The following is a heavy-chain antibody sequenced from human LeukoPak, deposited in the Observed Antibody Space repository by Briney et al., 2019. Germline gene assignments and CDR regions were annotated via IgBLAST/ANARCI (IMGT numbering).Heavy chain of an antibody. J-gene: IGHJ4*02. CDR2: ISYDGSNK. CDR1: GFTFSSYG. CDR3: AKDITGSSSYFDY. V-gene: IGHV3-30*18. D-gene: IGHD1-14*01. Sequence: PGRSLRLSCAASGFTFSSYGMHWVRQAPGKGLEWVAVISYDGSNKYYADSVKGRFTISRDNSKNTLYLQMNSLRAEDTALYYCAKDITGSSSYFDYWGQGTLVTVSS.